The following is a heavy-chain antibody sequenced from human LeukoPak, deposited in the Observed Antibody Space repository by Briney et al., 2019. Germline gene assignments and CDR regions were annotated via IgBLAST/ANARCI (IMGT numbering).Heavy chain of an antibody. CDR2: IYSGGST. D-gene: IGHD3-10*01. J-gene: IGHJ5*02. CDR3: ARSLTYFYDP. Sequence: GGSLRLSCAASGFTVSSNYMSWVRQAPGKGLEWVSVIYSGGSTYYADSVKGRFTISRDNSKNTLYLQMNSLRAEDMAVYYCARSLTYFYDPWGQGTLVTVSS. V-gene: IGHV3-66*01. CDR1: GFTVSSNY.